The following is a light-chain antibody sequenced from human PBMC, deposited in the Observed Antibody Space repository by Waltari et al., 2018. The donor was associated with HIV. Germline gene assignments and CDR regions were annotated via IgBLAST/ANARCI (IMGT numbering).Light chain of an antibody. CDR3: SSYRSTSTLGV. Sequence: QSALTQPASVSGSPGQSITISCTGTSSDVGGYNYVSWYQHHPGKAPKLIIFEVTNRSSVVSNRFSGSKSGNTASLTISGLQADDEADYYCSSYRSTSTLGVFGTGTKVIVL. CDR2: EVT. J-gene: IGLJ1*01. V-gene: IGLV2-14*01. CDR1: SSDVGGYNY.